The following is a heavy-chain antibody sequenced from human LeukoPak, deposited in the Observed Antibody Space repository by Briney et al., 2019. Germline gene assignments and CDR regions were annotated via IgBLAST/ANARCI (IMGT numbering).Heavy chain of an antibody. CDR1: GFPFSDYY. J-gene: IGHJ4*02. V-gene: IGHV3-11*01. Sequence: GSLRLSCAASGFPFSDYYMAYIRQAPGKGLEWVSYISYTSSTVYYADSVKGRFTISRDNAKNSLYLQMNSLRAEDTAVYYCARASGYYPKKVYFDYWGQGTLVTVSS. D-gene: IGHD3-22*01. CDR2: ISYTSSTV. CDR3: ARASGYYPKKVYFDY.